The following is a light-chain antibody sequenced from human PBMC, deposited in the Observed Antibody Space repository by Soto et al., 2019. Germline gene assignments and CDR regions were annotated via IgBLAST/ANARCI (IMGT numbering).Light chain of an antibody. Sequence: DIQMTQSPSTLSASVGDRVTITCRASQSLSSWLVWYQQKPGKAPKLLIYKASSLESGVPSRFSGSGSGTEFTLTISSLQPDDFATYYCLQYNSYPWAFGQGTKVEIK. CDR1: QSLSSW. J-gene: IGKJ1*01. CDR2: KAS. V-gene: IGKV1-5*03. CDR3: LQYNSYPWA.